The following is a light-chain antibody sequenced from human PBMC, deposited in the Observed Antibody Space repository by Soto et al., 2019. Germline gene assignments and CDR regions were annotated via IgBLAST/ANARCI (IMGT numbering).Light chain of an antibody. CDR1: QSVSSSY. Sequence: DNVLTQSPVTLSLSPGERATLSCRASQSVSSSYLAWYQQKPGQAPRLLIYGASSRATGIPDRFSGSGSGTDFTLTISRLEPEDFAVYYCQQYGSSPWTFGQGTKVDIK. CDR3: QQYGSSPWT. V-gene: IGKV3-20*01. CDR2: GAS. J-gene: IGKJ1*01.